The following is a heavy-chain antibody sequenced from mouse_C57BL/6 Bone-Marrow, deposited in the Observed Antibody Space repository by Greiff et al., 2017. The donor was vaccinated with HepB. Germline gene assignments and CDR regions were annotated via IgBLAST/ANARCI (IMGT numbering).Heavy chain of an antibody. CDR3: ARKVITTGYFDV. D-gene: IGHD2-4*01. CDR1: GFTFSSYA. V-gene: IGHV5-4*01. J-gene: IGHJ1*03. Sequence: EVQLVESGGGLVKPGGSLKLSCAASGFTFSSYAMSWVRQTPEKRLEWVATISDGGSYTYYPDNVKGRFTISRDNAKNNLYLQMSHLKFEDTAMYYCARKVITTGYFDVWGTGTTVTVSS. CDR2: ISDGGSYT.